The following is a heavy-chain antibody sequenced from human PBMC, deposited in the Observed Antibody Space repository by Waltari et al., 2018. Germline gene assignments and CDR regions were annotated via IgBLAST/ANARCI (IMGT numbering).Heavy chain of an antibody. CDR1: GGSISSSHW. J-gene: IGHJ4*02. CDR3: ARARFGDIVATRPLDY. Sequence: QVQLQESGPGLVKPSGTLSLTCAVSGGSISSSHWLRWVRHPPGKGLEWIGEIYHSGSTNYNPSLKSRVTISVDKSKNQFSLKLSSVTAADTAVYYCARARFGDIVATRPLDYWGQGTLVTVSS. D-gene: IGHD5-12*01. V-gene: IGHV4-4*02. CDR2: IYHSGST.